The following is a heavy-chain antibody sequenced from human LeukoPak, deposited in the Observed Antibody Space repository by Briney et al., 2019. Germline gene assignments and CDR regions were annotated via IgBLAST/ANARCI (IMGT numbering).Heavy chain of an antibody. CDR2: IYPSGST. V-gene: IGHV4-4*07. D-gene: IGHD5-12*01. CDR3: ARDRSGYSEYYFDY. Sequence: SETLSLTCTVSGGSTNTYCWSWIRQPAEKGLEWIGRIYPSGSTYYNPSLKGRVTISIDKSKNQFSLRLTSVTAADTAVYYCARDRSGYSEYYFDYWGQGSLVTVSS. J-gene: IGHJ4*02. CDR1: GGSTNTYC.